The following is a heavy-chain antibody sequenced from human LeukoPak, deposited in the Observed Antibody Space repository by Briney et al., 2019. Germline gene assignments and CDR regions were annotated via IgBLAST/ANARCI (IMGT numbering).Heavy chain of an antibody. CDR3: ARGGESRISIFGVVTGSQHYYYYMDV. Sequence: PGGSLRLSCAASGFTFSSYAMHWVRQAPGKGLEWVAVIAYDGSNKYYADSVKGRFTISRDNSKNTLYLQMNSLRAEDTVVYYCARGGESRISIFGVVTGSQHYYYYMDVWGKGTTVTVSS. V-gene: IGHV3-30*04. D-gene: IGHD3-3*01. J-gene: IGHJ6*03. CDR1: GFTFSSYA. CDR2: IAYDGSNK.